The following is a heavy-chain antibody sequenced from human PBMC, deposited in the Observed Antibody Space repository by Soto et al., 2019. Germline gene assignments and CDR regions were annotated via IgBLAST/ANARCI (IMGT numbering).Heavy chain of an antibody. CDR1: GFTVSSNY. CDR2: IYSGGST. J-gene: IGHJ4*02. CDR3: ARTSSYNWNYDDY. V-gene: IGHV3-53*01. Sequence: GGSLRLSCAASGFTVSSNYMSWVRQAPGKGLEWVSVIYSGGSTYYADSVKGRFTISRDNSKNTLYLQMNSLRAEDTAVYYCARTSSYNWNYDDYWGQGTLVTVSS. D-gene: IGHD1-20*01.